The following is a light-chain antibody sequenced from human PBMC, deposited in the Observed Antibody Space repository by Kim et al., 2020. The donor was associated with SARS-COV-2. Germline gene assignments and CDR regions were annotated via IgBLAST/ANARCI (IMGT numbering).Light chain of an antibody. CDR2: EVS. J-gene: IGLJ2*01. V-gene: IGLV2-8*01. CDR3: SSYAGSNNLV. Sequence: GQSGTSSCTGTISDVGGYNYASWYQQHPGKAPKLMIYEVSKRPSGVPDRFSGSKSGNTASLTVSGLQAEDEADYYCSSYAGSNNLVFGGGTQLTVL. CDR1: ISDVGGYNY.